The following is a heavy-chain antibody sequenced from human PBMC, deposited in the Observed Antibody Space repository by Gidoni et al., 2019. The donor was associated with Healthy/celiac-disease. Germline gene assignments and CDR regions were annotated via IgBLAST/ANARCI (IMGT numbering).Heavy chain of an antibody. V-gene: IGHV4-31*03. CDR1: GGPISSGGYY. J-gene: IGHJ4*02. CDR2: IYYSGST. D-gene: IGHD3-3*01. Sequence: QVQLQESGPGLVKPSQTLSLTCTVSGGPISSGGYYWSWIRQHPGKGLEWIGYIYYSGSTYYNPSLKSRVTISVDTSKNQFSLKLSSVTAADTAVYYCARGITIFGVVIPTKFDYWGQGTLVTVSS. CDR3: ARGITIFGVVIPTKFDY.